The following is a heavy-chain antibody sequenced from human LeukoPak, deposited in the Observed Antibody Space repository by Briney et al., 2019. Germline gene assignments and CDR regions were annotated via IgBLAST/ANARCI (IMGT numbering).Heavy chain of an antibody. Sequence: GESLRLSCAASGFSFRDFWMTWVRQAPGKGLEWVANINQGGSVKYYVDSVKGRFTISRDDAKSSLYVQMNSLRDEDTAVYYCARFGYSGWNLEYWGQGTLVIISS. J-gene: IGHJ4*02. CDR2: INQGGSVK. CDR3: ARFGYSGWNLEY. V-gene: IGHV3-7*01. CDR1: GFSFRDFW. D-gene: IGHD5-12*01.